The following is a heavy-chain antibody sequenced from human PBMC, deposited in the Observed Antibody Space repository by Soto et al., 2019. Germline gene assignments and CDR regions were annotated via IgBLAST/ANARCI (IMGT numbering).Heavy chain of an antibody. V-gene: IGHV4-38-2*01. CDR1: GYSISSDYH. CDR3: ARVGDSWGGYFDC. J-gene: IGHJ4*02. D-gene: IGHD6-13*01. CDR2: IYHSGST. Sequence: SETLSLTCGVSGYSISSDYHWGWIRQPPGKGLEWIGSIYHSGSTYYNPSLKSRVTISVDTSKNQFSLNLNSVTAADTAVYYCARVGDSWGGYFDCGGQGTLVTVSS.